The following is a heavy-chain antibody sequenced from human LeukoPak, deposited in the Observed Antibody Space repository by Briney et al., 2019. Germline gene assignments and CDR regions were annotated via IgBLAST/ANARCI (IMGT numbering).Heavy chain of an antibody. V-gene: IGHV3-11*04. J-gene: IGHJ4*02. CDR2: ISSSSSTI. Sequence: GGSLRLSCAASGFTFSDYYMSWIRQAPGKGLEWVSYISSSSSTIYYADSVKGRFTISRDNAKNSLYLQMNSLRAEDTAVYYCARVESVAGNPFDYWGQGTLVTVSS. CDR3: ARVESVAGNPFDY. D-gene: IGHD6-19*01. CDR1: GFTFSDYY.